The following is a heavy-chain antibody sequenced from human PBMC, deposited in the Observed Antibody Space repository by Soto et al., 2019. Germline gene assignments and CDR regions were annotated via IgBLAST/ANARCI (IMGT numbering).Heavy chain of an antibody. V-gene: IGHV4-61*01. CDR2: IYYSGST. Sequence: QVQLQESGPGLVKPSETLSLTCTVSGGSVSSGSYYWSWIRQPPGKGLEWIGYIYYSGSTNYNPSLKSRVTISVDWSKIQFSLKLSSVTSADTAVYYCARVDDSIGYPNFDYWGQGTLVTVSS. J-gene: IGHJ4*02. CDR3: ARVDDSIGYPNFDY. D-gene: IGHD3-22*01. CDR1: GGSVSSGSYY.